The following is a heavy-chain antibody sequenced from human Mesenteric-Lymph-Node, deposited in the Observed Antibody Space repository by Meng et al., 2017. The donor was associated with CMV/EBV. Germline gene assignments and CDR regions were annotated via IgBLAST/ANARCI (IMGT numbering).Heavy chain of an antibody. CDR2: MYYSGST. CDR3: ARDGGYVSGWFDP. V-gene: IGHV4-61*01. Sequence: GSSVSSGSYYWGWIRQPPGKGLEWIGYMYYSGSTNDNPSLKSRVTISVDTSKNQFSLKLRSVTAADTAVYYCARDGGYVSGWFDPWGQGTLVTVSS. CDR1: GSSVSSGSYY. J-gene: IGHJ5*02. D-gene: IGHD5-12*01.